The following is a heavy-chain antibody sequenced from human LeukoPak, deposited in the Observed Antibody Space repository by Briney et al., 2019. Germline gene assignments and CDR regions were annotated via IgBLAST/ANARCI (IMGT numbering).Heavy chain of an antibody. J-gene: IGHJ1*01. CDR2: IYSGGST. CDR3: ARAPPLYYYDSAQEH. V-gene: IGHV3-66*01. Sequence: GGSLRLPCAASGFTVSSNYMSWVRQAPGKGLEWVSVIYSGGSTYYADSVKGRFTISRDNSKNTLYLQMNSLRAEDTAVYYCARAPPLYYYDSAQEHWGQGTLVTVSS. CDR1: GFTVSSNY. D-gene: IGHD3-22*01.